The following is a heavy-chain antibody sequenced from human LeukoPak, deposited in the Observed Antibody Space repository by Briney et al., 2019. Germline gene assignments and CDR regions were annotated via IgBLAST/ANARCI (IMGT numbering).Heavy chain of an antibody. V-gene: IGHV4-59*08. J-gene: IGHJ4*02. Sequence: SETLSLTCTVSSDSINNYYWSWIRQAPEKGLEWIGYIYYSGATNYNPSLNSRVTLSLDTSENQFSLRLSSVTAADTAVYYCARMNYISGYYVFDYWGQGTLVTVSS. CDR2: IYYSGAT. CDR3: ARMNYISGYYVFDY. CDR1: SDSINNYY. D-gene: IGHD3-22*01.